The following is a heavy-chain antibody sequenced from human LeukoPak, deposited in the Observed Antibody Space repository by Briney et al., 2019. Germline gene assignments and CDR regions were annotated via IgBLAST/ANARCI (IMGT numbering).Heavy chain of an antibody. J-gene: IGHJ6*02. D-gene: IGHD4-23*01. V-gene: IGHV1-69*04. CDR1: GGTFSSYA. CDR2: IIPILGIA. Sequence: SVKVSCKASGGTFSSYAISWVRQAPGQGLERMGRIIPILGIANYAQKFQGRVTITADKSTSTAYMELSSLRSEDTAVYYCARLAVVNRYYYYGMDVWGQGTTVTVSS. CDR3: ARLAVVNRYYYYGMDV.